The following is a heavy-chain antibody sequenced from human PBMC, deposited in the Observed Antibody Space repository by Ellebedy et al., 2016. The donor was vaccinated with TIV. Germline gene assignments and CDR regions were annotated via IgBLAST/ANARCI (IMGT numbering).Heavy chain of an antibody. CDR3: ARHGSVTVTGNHIDY. Sequence: SETLSLXXTVSGGSISTSTYFWGWIRQPPGKGLEYFGSIYYSGSTYYNPSLKSRVTISIDTSKNEFSLKLYSVTAADTAVYYCARHGSVTVTGNHIDYWGQGTLVTVSS. J-gene: IGHJ4*02. V-gene: IGHV4-39*01. CDR2: IYYSGST. D-gene: IGHD6-19*01. CDR1: GGSISTSTYF.